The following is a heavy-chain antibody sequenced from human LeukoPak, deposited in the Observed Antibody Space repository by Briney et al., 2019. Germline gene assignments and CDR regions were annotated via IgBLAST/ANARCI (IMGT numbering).Heavy chain of an antibody. V-gene: IGHV4-34*01. CDR2: INHSGST. D-gene: IGHD3-10*01. J-gene: IGHJ4*02. CDR3: AREREGYYGSGSYYNVFTPLDY. CDR1: GGSFSGYY. Sequence: PSETLSLTCAVYGGSFSGYYWSWIRQPPGKGLEWIGEINHSGSTNYNPSLKSRVTISVDMSKNQFSLKLSSVTAADTAVYYCAREREGYYGSGSYYNVFTPLDYWGQGTLVTVSS.